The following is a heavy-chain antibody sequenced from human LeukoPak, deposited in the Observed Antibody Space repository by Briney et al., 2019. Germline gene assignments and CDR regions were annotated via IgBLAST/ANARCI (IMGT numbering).Heavy chain of an antibody. D-gene: IGHD3-10*01. CDR1: GFTFATYS. Sequence: GGSLRLSCAASGFTFATYSMTWVRQAPGKGLEWVSSISSSSSYIYNADSVKGRFTISRDNSKNTVYLQMNSLRTEDTAVYYCARDRYYGSGSYWFDYWGQGTLVTVSS. J-gene: IGHJ4*02. CDR2: ISSSSSYI. V-gene: IGHV3-21*01. CDR3: ARDRYYGSGSYWFDY.